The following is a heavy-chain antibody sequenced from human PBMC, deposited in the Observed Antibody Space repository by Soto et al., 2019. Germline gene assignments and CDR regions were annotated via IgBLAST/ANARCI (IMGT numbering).Heavy chain of an antibody. D-gene: IGHD6-13*01. CDR2: ISYDGSNK. CDR1: GFTFSSYG. V-gene: IGHV3-30*18. CDR3: AKDGFVYSSSCYTNWFEP. J-gene: IGHJ5*02. Sequence: QVQLVESGGGVVQPGRSLRLSCAASGFTFSSYGMHWVRQAPGKGLEWVAVISYDGSNKYYADSVKGRFTISRDNSKNTLYLQMNSLRAEDTSVYYCAKDGFVYSSSCYTNWFEPWGQATLVTVSS.